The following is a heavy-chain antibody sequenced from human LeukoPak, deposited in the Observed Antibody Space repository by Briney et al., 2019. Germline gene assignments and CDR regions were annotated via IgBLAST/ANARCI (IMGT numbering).Heavy chain of an antibody. J-gene: IGHJ4*02. Sequence: GASVKVSCKASGGTFSSYAITWVRQAPGQGLEWMGWINPNSDGTNYAQNFQGRVTMVRDTSISTAYMELSSLRSDDTAVYYCARGSVYIVPTMVPVLSFDYWGQGTLVTVSS. D-gene: IGHD5-12*01. CDR3: ARGSVYIVPTMVPVLSFDY. V-gene: IGHV1-2*02. CDR1: GGTFSSYA. CDR2: INPNSDGT.